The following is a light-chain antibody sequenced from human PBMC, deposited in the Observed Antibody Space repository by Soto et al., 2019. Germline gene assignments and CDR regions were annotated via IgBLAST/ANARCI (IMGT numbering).Light chain of an antibody. CDR3: QQYGSSPLT. CDR1: QSVFTS. Sequence: EIVLTQSPATLSLSPGERATLSCRASQSVFTSLAWFQQKPGQAPKLLISDTSNRATGIPARFSGSGSGTDFTLTISRLEPEDFAVYYCQQYGSSPLTFGGGTKVDIK. CDR2: DTS. J-gene: IGKJ4*01. V-gene: IGKV3-20*01.